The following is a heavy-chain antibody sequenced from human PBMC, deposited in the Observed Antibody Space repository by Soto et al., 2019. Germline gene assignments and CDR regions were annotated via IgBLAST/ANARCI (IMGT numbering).Heavy chain of an antibody. D-gene: IGHD3-22*01. CDR1: GYSFTSYL. CDR3: ARLLSYYDSSGYSPRIGYYYGMDV. Sequence: GGSLKISCKGSGYSFTSYLISWVRPMPGKGREWMGRIDPSDSYTSYSPSFQGHGTISADKSSSTAYLQWSSLKASDTAMYYCARLLSYYDSSGYSPRIGYYYGMDVWGQGTTVTVSS. V-gene: IGHV5-10-1*01. J-gene: IGHJ6*02. CDR2: IDPSDSYT.